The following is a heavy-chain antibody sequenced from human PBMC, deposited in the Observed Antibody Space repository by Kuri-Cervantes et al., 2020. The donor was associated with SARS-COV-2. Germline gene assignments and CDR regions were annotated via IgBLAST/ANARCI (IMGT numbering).Heavy chain of an antibody. J-gene: IGHJ4*02. CDR3: AKDQWELLGGGY. CDR2: ISGSGGST. Sequence: GGSLRLSCAASGFTFSSYAMSWFRQAPGKGLEWVSAISGSGGSTYYADSVKGRFTISRDNSKNTLYLQMNSLRAEDTAVYYCAKDQWELLGGGYWGQGTLVTVSS. CDR1: GFTFSSYA. V-gene: IGHV3-23*01. D-gene: IGHD1-26*01.